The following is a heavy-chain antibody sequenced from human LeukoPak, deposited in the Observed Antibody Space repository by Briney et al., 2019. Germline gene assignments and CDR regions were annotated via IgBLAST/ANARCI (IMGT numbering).Heavy chain of an antibody. D-gene: IGHD3-3*01. J-gene: IGHJ4*02. CDR3: ARDLSGDDFWSGYPNPIDY. CDR2: IRQDGSEK. CDR1: GFSFGRHW. Sequence: GGSLRLSCAASGFSFGRHWMNWVRQAPGKGLEWVANIRQDGSEKNYVDSVKGRFTISRDNAKNSLYLQMNSLRDEDTAVYYCARDLSGDDFWSGYPNPIDYWGQGTLVTVSS. V-gene: IGHV3-7*01.